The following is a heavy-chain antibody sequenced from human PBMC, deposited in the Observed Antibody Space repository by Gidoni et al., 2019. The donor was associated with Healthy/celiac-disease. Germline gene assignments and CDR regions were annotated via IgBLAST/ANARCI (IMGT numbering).Heavy chain of an antibody. J-gene: IGHJ4*02. CDR2: ISSNGGST. CDR3: ARVRGYREILDY. CDR1: GFTFSSYA. D-gene: IGHD5-12*01. Sequence: SCAASGFTFSSYAMHWVRQAPGKGLEYVSAISSNGGSTYYANSVKGRFTISRDNSKNTLYLQMGSLRAEDMAVYYCARVRGYREILDYWGQGTLVTVSS. V-gene: IGHV3-64*01.